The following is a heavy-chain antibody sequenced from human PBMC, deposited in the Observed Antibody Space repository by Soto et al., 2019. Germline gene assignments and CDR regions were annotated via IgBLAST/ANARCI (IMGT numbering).Heavy chain of an antibody. CDR1: GYTFTSYG. Sequence: QVHLVQSGAEVKKPGASVKVSCKASGYTFTSYGITWVRQATGQGLEWMGWISAHNGNPDYAQKPQGRVIVTRDTSPSTAYMEMRSLRSDDTAVYYCARGRYGDYWGQGDLVTVSS. V-gene: IGHV1-18*01. CDR2: ISAHNGNP. J-gene: IGHJ4*02. CDR3: ARGRYGDY. D-gene: IGHD1-1*01.